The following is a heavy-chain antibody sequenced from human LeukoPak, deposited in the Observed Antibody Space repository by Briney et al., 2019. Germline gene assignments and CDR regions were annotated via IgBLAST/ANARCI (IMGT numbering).Heavy chain of an antibody. CDR1: SYSINSGYY. J-gene: IGHJ5*02. CDR3: ARVVYDYVWGSYRCNWFDP. CDR2: IYYSGST. V-gene: IGHV4-38-2*02. Sequence: KPSETLSLTCTVSSYSINSGYYWGWIRQPPGKGLEWIGSIYYSGSTYYNPSLKSRVTISVDTSKNQFSLKLSSVTASDTAVYYCARVVYDYVWGSYRCNWFDPWGQGTLVTVSS. D-gene: IGHD3-16*02.